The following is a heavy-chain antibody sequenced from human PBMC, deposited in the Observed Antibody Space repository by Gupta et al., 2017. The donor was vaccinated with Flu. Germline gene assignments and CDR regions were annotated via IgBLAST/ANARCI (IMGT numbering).Heavy chain of an antibody. CDR2: ISGSGGST. J-gene: IGHJ3*02. D-gene: IGHD3-22*01. Sequence: VRQAPGKGLEWVSAISGSGGSTYYADSVKGRFTISRDNSKNTLYLQMNSLRAEDTAVYYCXKXPRYYYXSSGYYPLDAFDIWGQGTMVTVSS. V-gene: IGHV3-23*01. CDR3: XKXPRYYYXSSGYYPLDAFDI.